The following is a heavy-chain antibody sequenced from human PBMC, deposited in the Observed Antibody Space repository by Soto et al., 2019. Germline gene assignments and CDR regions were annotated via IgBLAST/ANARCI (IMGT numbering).Heavy chain of an antibody. CDR1: GGTFSSYA. V-gene: IGHV1-69*05. J-gene: IGHJ3*02. Sequence: ASVKVSCKASGGTFSSYAISWVRQAPGQGLEWVGGIIPIVGTTNYAQKFQGRVTMTTDKSTSTVYMELSGLRSEDTAVYYCTRLTTMVQGINDDPFDIWSQGTLVTVSS. CDR2: IIPIVGTT. CDR3: TRLTTMVQGINDDPFDI. D-gene: IGHD3-10*01.